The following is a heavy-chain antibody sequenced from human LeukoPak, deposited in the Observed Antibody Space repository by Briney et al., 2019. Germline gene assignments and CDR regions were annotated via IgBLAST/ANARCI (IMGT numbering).Heavy chain of an antibody. V-gene: IGHV3-74*01. Sequence: GGSLRLSCAASGFTFSSYWMHWVRQAPGKGLVWVSRINSDGSSTSYADSVKGRFTISRDNSKNTLYLQMNSLRAEDTAVYYCARSPPMSQFDYWGQGTLVTVSS. D-gene: IGHD3-22*01. CDR1: GFTFSSYW. CDR2: INSDGSST. J-gene: IGHJ4*02. CDR3: ARSPPMSQFDY.